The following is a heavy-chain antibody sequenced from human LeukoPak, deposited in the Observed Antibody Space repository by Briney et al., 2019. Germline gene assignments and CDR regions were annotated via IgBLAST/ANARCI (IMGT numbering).Heavy chain of an antibody. CDR3: ARAVGSGSFQTYYYYMDV. D-gene: IGHD3-10*01. J-gene: IGHJ6*03. V-gene: IGHV4-4*07. CDR2: IYTSGST. CDR1: GGSISSYY. Sequence: SETLSLTCTVSGGSISSYYWNWIRQPAGKGLEWIGRIYTSGSTNYNPSLKSRVTMSVDTSKNQFSLKLSSVTAADTAVYYCARAVGSGSFQTYYYYMDVWGKGTTVTISS.